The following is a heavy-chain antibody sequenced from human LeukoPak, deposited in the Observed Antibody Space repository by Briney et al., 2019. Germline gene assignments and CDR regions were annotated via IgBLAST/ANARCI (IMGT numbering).Heavy chain of an antibody. CDR3: ARFKFYCGGGSCHAFDI. D-gene: IGHD2-15*01. V-gene: IGHV3-74*01. CDR1: GFTFSSYW. CDR2: INSDGSTT. Sequence: PGGSLRLSCAASGFTFSSYWMHWVRQAPGKGLVWVSLINSDGSTTRYADSVKGRFTISRDNAKNTLYLQMSSLRAEDTAVYYCARFKFYCGGGSCHAFDIWGQGTTVTVSS. J-gene: IGHJ3*02.